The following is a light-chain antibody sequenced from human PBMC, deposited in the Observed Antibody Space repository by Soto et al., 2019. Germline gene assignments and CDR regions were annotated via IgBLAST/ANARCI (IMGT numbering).Light chain of an antibody. V-gene: IGLV2-8*01. Sequence: QSALTQPPSASWSPGQSVTISCAGSSSDIGASNSVSWYQQHPGKAPKLLSSEVTKRPSGVPDRFSGSKSGNTASLTVSGLQADDEADYYCGSKAGSNKHVVFGGGTKLTVL. CDR3: GSKAGSNKHVV. CDR2: EVT. J-gene: IGLJ2*01. CDR1: SSDIGASNS.